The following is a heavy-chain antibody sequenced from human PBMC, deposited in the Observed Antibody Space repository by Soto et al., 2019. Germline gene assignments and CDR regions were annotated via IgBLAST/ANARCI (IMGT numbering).Heavy chain of an antibody. V-gene: IGHV3-15*07. CDR2: IKSKTDGGTT. CDR3: TTDSHFTMILVRFDY. J-gene: IGHJ4*01. Sequence: GGSLRLSCAASGFTVTTAWINWVRQAPGMGLEWVGRIKSKTDGGTTDFAAPVKGRFAISRDDSRNTVYLQMNSLKTEDTAVYYCTTDSHFTMILVRFDYWGLGTLVTVSS. D-gene: IGHD3-22*01. CDR1: GFTVTTAW.